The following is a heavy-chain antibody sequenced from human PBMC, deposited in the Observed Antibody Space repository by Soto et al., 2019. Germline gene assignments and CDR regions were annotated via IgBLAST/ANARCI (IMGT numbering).Heavy chain of an antibody. CDR3: VRLYYDSSGYYLYFDY. V-gene: IGHV2-5*02. Sequence: QITLKESGPTLVKPTQTLTLTCTFSGFSLSTSGVGVGWIRQPPGKALEWLTLIYWDDDERYSPSLKSRLTITKDTSKNQVVLTMTNMDPVDTATYYCVRLYYDSSGYYLYFDYWGQGTLVTVSS. CDR2: IYWDDDE. D-gene: IGHD3-22*01. J-gene: IGHJ4*02. CDR1: GFSLSTSGVG.